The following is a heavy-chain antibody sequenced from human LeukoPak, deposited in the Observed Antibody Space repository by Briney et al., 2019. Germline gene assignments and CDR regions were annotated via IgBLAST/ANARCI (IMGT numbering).Heavy chain of an antibody. CDR2: IDHSGSS. V-gene: IGHV4-34*01. Sequence: SETLSLTCAVYGGSFSGYSWNWIRQPPGKGLDWIGEIDHSGSSNYNPSLKSRVTISVDTSKNQFSLKLSSVTAADTAIYHCARGARREGYNFDYWGQGTLVTVSS. J-gene: IGHJ4*02. CDR3: ARGARREGYNFDY. D-gene: IGHD5-24*01. CDR1: GGSFSGYS.